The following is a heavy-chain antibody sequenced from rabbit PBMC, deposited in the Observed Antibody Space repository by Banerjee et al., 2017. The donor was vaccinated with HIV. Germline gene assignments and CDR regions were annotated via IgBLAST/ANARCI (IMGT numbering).Heavy chain of an antibody. CDR1: GFSFSSSYY. CDR2: IYGGSSGTT. CDR3: ARRDNYDGSL. J-gene: IGHJ4*01. Sequence: QSLEESGGDLVKPGASLTLTCTASGFSFSSSYYMCWVRQAPGKGLEWIACIYGGSSGTTYYASWAKGRFTISKTSSTTVTLQMTSLTAADTATYFCARRDNYDGSLWGPGTLVTVS. V-gene: IGHV1S40*01. D-gene: IGHD2-1*01.